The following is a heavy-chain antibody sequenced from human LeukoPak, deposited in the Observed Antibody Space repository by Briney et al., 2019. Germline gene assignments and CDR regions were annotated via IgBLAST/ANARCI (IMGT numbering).Heavy chain of an antibody. J-gene: IGHJ4*02. CDR2: IIPIFGTA. V-gene: IGHV1-69*01. CDR1: GGTLSSYA. Sequence: SVKVPCKASGGTLSSYAIGWVRQAPGQGLEWMGGIIPIFGTANYAQKFQGRVTITEDESTSTAYMELRSLRSEDTAVYYWTRRDSSGYGSGGDYWRQGTLVSVSS. D-gene: IGHD3-22*01. CDR3: TRRDSSGYGSGGDY.